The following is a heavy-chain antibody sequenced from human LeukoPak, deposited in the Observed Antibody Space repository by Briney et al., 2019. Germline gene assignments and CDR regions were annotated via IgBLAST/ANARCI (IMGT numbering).Heavy chain of an antibody. CDR2: IYYSGST. J-gene: IGHJ4*02. CDR3: ARTPESYDRSGYWVYYFDY. CDR1: GGSISSYY. Sequence: SETLSLTCTVSGGSISSYYWSWIWQPPGKGLEWIGYIYYSGSTNYNPSLKSRVTISVDTSKNQFSLKLSSVTAADTAVYYCARTPESYDRSGYWVYYFDYWGQGTLVTVSS. D-gene: IGHD3-22*01. V-gene: IGHV4-59*01.